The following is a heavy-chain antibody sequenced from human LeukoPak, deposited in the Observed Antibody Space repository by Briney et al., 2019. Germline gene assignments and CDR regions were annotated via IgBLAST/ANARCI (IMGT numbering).Heavy chain of an antibody. CDR1: GDSIRSNSFF. D-gene: IGHD5-24*01. Sequence: SETLSLTCSVSGDSIRSNSFFWGWIRQPPGMGLEWIASTSYNGVTYYNPFLSSRATVSVDTSKNQFSLRLFSVTAADTAVYYCARRNGHTWDVGNWFDPWGPGTLVTVSS. CDR2: TSYNGVT. J-gene: IGHJ5*02. V-gene: IGHV4-39*01. CDR3: ARRNGHTWDVGNWFDP.